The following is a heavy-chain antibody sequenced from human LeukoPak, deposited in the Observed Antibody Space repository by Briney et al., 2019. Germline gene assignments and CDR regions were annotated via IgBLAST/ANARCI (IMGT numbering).Heavy chain of an antibody. CDR2: IYYDGST. J-gene: IGHJ4*02. D-gene: IGHD6-19*01. Sequence: SETLSLTCIVSGGSISSSRDYWGWIRQPPGKGLEWVGNIYYDGSTYYNPYLKSRVTISIDTSKNQFSLKVSSVIAADTAVYYCARKVAGSSAFDYWGQGTLVTVSS. CDR1: GGSISSSRDY. V-gene: IGHV4-39*01. CDR3: ARKVAGSSAFDY.